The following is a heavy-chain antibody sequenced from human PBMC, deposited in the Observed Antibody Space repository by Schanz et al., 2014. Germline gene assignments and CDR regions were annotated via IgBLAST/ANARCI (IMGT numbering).Heavy chain of an antibody. CDR1: GFTFSNYG. CDR3: AKDFVPLVQQLIRSGGAHLDH. D-gene: IGHD6-13*01. J-gene: IGHJ4*02. Sequence: QVQLVESGGGVVQPGRSLRLSCAASGFTFSNYGLVWVRQAPGKGLEWLAVISYDGSDKVHADSVKGRFTISRDNSKSTMYLQMNSLRVEDTAVYYCAKDFVPLVQQLIRSGGAHLDHWGQGTLVTVSS. CDR2: ISYDGSDK. V-gene: IGHV3-30*18.